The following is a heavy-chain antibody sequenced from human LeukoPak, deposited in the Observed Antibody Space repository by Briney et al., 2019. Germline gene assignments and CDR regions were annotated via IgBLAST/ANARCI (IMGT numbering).Heavy chain of an antibody. CDR3: ARGYYYDSSGYYYSDAFDI. J-gene: IGHJ3*02. Sequence: HPGGSLRPSCAASGFTFSSYDMHWVRQATGKGLEWVSAIGTAGDTYYPGSVKGRFTISRENAKNSLYLQMNSLRAGDTAVYYCARGYYYDSSGYYYSDAFDIWGQGTMVTVSS. CDR1: GFTFSSYD. V-gene: IGHV3-13*01. CDR2: IGTAGDT. D-gene: IGHD3-22*01.